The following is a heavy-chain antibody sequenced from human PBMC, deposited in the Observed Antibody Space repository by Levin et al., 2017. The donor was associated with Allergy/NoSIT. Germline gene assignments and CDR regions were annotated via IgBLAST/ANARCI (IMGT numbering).Heavy chain of an antibody. CDR2: IIPILGIA. CDR3: ARAPRYCSGGSCYPDY. CDR1: GGTFSSYT. V-gene: IGHV1-69*02. D-gene: IGHD2-15*01. J-gene: IGHJ4*02. Sequence: SVKVSCKASGGTFSSYTISWVRQAPGQGLEWMGRIIPILGIANYAQKFQGRVTITADKSTSTAYMELSSLRSEDTAVYYCARAPRYCSGGSCYPDYWGQGTLVTVSS.